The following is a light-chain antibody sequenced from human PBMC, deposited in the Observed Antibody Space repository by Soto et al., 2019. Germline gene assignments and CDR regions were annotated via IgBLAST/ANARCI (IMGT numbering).Light chain of an antibody. CDR1: QSVSSD. CDR3: QQYNNWPWT. J-gene: IGKJ1*01. Sequence: EKVMTQSPATLSVSPVERATLSCRASQSVSSDLAWYQQKPGQAPRLLIYGASTRATGIPARFSGSGSGTEFTLIISSLQSEDFAVYFCQQYNNWPWTFGQGTKVEI. V-gene: IGKV3-15*01. CDR2: GAS.